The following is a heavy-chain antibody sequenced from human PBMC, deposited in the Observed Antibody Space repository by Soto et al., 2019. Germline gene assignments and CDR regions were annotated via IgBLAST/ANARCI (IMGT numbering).Heavy chain of an antibody. CDR2: IIPIFGTA. J-gene: IGHJ3*02. D-gene: IGHD3-22*01. V-gene: IGHV1-69*01. CDR3: ASGEVLDYYDSSGPLDI. Sequence: QVQLVQSGAEVKKPGSSVKVSCKASGGTFSSYAISWVRQAPGQGLEWMGGIIPIFGTANYAQKFQGRVTITADESTSTAYMELSSLRSEDTAVYYCASGEVLDYYDSSGPLDIWGQGTMVTVSS. CDR1: GGTFSSYA.